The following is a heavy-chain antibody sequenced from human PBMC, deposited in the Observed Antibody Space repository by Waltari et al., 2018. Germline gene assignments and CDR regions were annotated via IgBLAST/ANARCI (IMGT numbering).Heavy chain of an antibody. CDR1: GFTFSSYW. CDR2: INTDGRTT. Sequence: EVQLVESGGGLVQPGGSLRLSCAASGFTFSSYWMHWVRQAPGKGLVWVSDINTDGRTTNYADSVKGRFTISRDNAKNTLYLQMDSLRAEEMAVYYCVIGAQHVSNWYASEYFQHWGQGTLVTVSS. J-gene: IGHJ1*01. D-gene: IGHD6-13*01. CDR3: VIGAQHVSNWYASEYFQH. V-gene: IGHV3-74*01.